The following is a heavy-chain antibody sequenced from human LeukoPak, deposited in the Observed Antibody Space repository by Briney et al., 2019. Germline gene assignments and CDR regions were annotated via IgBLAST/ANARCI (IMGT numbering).Heavy chain of an antibody. CDR2: IIPIFGTA. D-gene: IGHD3-10*01. CDR3: ARGKSAFGELLYMDV. Sequence: ASVTVSCKASGGTFSSYAISWVRQAPGQGLEWMGGIIPIFGTANYAQKFQGRVTITADESTSTAYMELSSLRSEDTAVYYCARGKSAFGELLYMDVWGKGTTVTISS. V-gene: IGHV1-69*13. CDR1: GGTFSSYA. J-gene: IGHJ6*03.